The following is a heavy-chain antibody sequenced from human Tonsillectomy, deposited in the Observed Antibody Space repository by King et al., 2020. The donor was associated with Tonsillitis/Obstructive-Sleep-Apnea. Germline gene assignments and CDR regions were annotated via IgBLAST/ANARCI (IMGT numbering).Heavy chain of an antibody. CDR2: INHSGST. Sequence: VQLQQWGAGLLKPSETLSLTCAVYGGSFSGYYWSWIRQPQGKGLEWIGEINHSGSTNYNPSLKSRVTISVDTSKNQFSLKLSSVTAADTAVYYCAAGTYYFDYWGQGTLVTVSS. CDR3: AAGTYYFDY. J-gene: IGHJ4*02. CDR1: GGSFSGYY. D-gene: IGHD6-13*01. V-gene: IGHV4-34*01.